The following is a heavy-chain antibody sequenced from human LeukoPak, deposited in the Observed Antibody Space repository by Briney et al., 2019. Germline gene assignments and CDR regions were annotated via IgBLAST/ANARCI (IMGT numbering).Heavy chain of an antibody. CDR1: GDSISSYY. Sequence: KPSETLSLTCAVSGDSISSYYWSWIRQPPGKGLEWIGYVYYSGSTNYNPSLKSRVTISVDTSENQFSLKLSSVTAADTAVYYCARSELLWFGGVNSGFDYWGQGTLVTVSS. CDR2: VYYSGST. D-gene: IGHD3-10*01. CDR3: ARSELLWFGGVNSGFDY. V-gene: IGHV4-59*01. J-gene: IGHJ4*02.